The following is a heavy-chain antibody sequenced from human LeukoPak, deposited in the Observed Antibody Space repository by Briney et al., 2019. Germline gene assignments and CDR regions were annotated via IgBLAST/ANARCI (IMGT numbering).Heavy chain of an antibody. J-gene: IGHJ5*02. D-gene: IGHD3-22*01. CDR1: GFTFSSYA. Sequence: PGGSLRLSCAASGFTFSSYAMSWVRQAPGKGLEWVSAISGSGGSTYYADSVKGRFTISRDNAKNTLYLQMNSLRAEDTAVYYCARELSHDSSGYNWSDPWGQGTLVTVSS. V-gene: IGHV3-23*01. CDR2: ISGSGGST. CDR3: ARELSHDSSGYNWSDP.